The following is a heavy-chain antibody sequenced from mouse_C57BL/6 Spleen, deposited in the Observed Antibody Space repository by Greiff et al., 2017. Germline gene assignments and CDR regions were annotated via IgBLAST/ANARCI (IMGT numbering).Heavy chain of an antibody. CDR3: ARLTDYHDSSYLYFRG. Sequence: EVKLVESGGGLVQPGGSLKLSCAASGFTFSDYYMCWVRQTPEKRLEWVAYIRNVGGSTDNPDTVKGRFTISRDNDKTTLYLQMSRLKSEDTAMYYCARLTDYHDSSYLYFRGWGTGTTVTDAS. V-gene: IGHV5-12*01. CDR1: GFTFSDYY. D-gene: IGHD1-1*01. J-gene: IGHJ1*03. CDR2: IRNVGGST.